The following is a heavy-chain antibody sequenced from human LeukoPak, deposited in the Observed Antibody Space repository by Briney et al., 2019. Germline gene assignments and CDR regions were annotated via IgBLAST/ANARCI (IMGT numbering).Heavy chain of an antibody. D-gene: IGHD1-26*01. V-gene: IGHV3-11*06. CDR2: ISTTTYK. CDR1: GFDFSGYY. CDR3: ARGGRYPGDAFDI. J-gene: IGHJ3*02. Sequence: GGSLRLSCAASGFDFSGYYMSWIRQAPGRGLEWVSYISTTTYKNSADSVRGRFTISRDNAKNTLYVQMNSLRGEDTAVYYCARGGRYPGDAFDIWGQGTMVTVSS.